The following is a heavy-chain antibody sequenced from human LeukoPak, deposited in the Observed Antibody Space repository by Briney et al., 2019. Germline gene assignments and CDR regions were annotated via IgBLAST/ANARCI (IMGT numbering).Heavy chain of an antibody. J-gene: IGHJ5*02. CDR3: AKHVNPSTYDFWSGYWSWLDP. CDR1: GFTFSNYA. CDR2: ISGSGGST. D-gene: IGHD3-3*01. V-gene: IGHV3-23*01. Sequence: GGSLRLSCAASGFTFSNYAMSWVRQPPGKGLEWVSVISGSGGSTYYADSVKGRFTISRDNSKNMLYLQMNSLRAEDTAVYYCAKHVNPSTYDFWSGYWSWLDPWGQGTLVTVSS.